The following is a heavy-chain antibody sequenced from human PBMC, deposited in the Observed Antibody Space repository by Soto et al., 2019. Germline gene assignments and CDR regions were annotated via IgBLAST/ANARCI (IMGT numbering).Heavy chain of an antibody. Sequence: QVQLVQSGAEVKKPGASVKVSCKASGYTFTSYDINWVRQATGQGLEWMGWMNPNSGNTGYAQKFQGRVHMTRNTSISTADMELSSLRSEDTAVYYCAWRLYGDYVADAFDIWGQGTMVTVSS. V-gene: IGHV1-8*01. D-gene: IGHD4-17*01. CDR1: GYTFTSYD. CDR2: MNPNSGNT. J-gene: IGHJ3*02. CDR3: AWRLYGDYVADAFDI.